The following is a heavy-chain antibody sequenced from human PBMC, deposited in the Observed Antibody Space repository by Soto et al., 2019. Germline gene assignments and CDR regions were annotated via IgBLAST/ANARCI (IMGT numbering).Heavy chain of an antibody. J-gene: IGHJ4*02. CDR2: IISGSSTI. D-gene: IGHD6-6*01. V-gene: IGHV3-48*04. Sequence: EVQLVESGGGLVQPGGSLRLSCAASGFTFSSYSMNWVRQPPGKGLEWVSHIISGSSTISYADSVKGRFTISRDNAKNSLYLQMNSLRAEDTAVYFCARVRPGYYFDYWGQGTLVTVSS. CDR3: ARVRPGYYFDY. CDR1: GFTFSSYS.